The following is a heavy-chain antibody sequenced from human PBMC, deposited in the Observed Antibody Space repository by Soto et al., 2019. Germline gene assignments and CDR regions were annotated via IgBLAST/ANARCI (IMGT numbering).Heavy chain of an antibody. CDR3: ARGARIAAAGNYYYYYYMDV. CDR1: GFTFSDYY. J-gene: IGHJ6*03. V-gene: IGHV3-11*06. Sequence: GGSLRLSCAASGFTFSDYYMSWIRQAPGKGLEWVSYISSSSSDTNYADSVKGRFTISRENTKNSLYLQMNSLRAGDTAVYYFARGARIAAAGNYYYYYYMDVWGKGTTVTVSS. CDR2: ISSSSSDT. D-gene: IGHD6-13*01.